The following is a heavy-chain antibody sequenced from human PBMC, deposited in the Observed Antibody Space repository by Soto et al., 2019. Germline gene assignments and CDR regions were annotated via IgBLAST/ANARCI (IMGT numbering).Heavy chain of an antibody. D-gene: IGHD3-10*01. V-gene: IGHV3-23*01. CDR3: ARWSYLNY. Sequence: GGFLRLSCAASGFSFGSYALSWVRQAPGKGLEWVSTISGSDGKTFYADSVKGRFSISRDTSQSTLYLQMNSLRADDTAMYYCARWSYLNYWGQGTRVTVSS. J-gene: IGHJ1*01. CDR1: GFSFGSYA. CDR2: ISGSDGKT.